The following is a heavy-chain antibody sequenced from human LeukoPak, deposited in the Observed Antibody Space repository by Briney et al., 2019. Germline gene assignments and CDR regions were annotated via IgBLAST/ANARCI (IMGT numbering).Heavy chain of an antibody. J-gene: IGHJ4*02. V-gene: IGHV5-51*01. CDR1: GYSFTSYW. D-gene: IGHD6-6*01. CDR3: ARGSQQLVSAPGIFYFDY. Sequence: GESLKISCKGSGYSFTSYWIGWVRQMPGKGPEWMGIIYPGDSDTRYSPSFQGQVTISADKSISTAYLQWSSLKASDTAMYYCARGSQQLVSAPGIFYFDYWGQGTLVTVSS. CDR2: IYPGDSDT.